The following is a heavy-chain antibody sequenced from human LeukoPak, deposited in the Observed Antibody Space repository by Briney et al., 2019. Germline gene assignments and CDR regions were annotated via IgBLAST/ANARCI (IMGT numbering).Heavy chain of an antibody. D-gene: IGHD3-3*01. CDR2: ISSSSSYI. CDR1: GFTFSSYS. J-gene: IGHJ6*03. V-gene: IGHV3-21*04. CDR3: ARAGSGYYNYYYMDV. Sequence: GGSLRLSCAASGFTFSSYSMNWVRQAPGKGLEWVSSISSSSSYIYYADSVKGRFTISRDNAKNSLYLQMNSLRAEDTAVYYCARAGSGYYNYYYMDVWGKGTTVTVSS.